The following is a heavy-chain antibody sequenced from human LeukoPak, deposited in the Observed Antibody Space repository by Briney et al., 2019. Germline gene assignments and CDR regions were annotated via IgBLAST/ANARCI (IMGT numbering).Heavy chain of an antibody. CDR2: IYYSGST. CDR1: GGSISSSSYY. J-gene: IGHJ2*01. D-gene: IGHD6-19*01. Sequence: SETLSLTCTVSGGSISSSSYYWGWIRQPPGKGLEWIGSIYYSGSTYYNPSLKSRVTISVDTSKNQFSLKLSSVTAADTAVYYCARAWLAYWYFDLWGRGTLVTVSS. CDR3: ARAWLAYWYFDL. V-gene: IGHV4-39*07.